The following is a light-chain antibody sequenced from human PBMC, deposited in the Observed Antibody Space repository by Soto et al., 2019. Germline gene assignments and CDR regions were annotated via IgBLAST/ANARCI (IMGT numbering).Light chain of an antibody. J-gene: IGKJ5*01. V-gene: IGKV3D-20*01. CDR1: ERVSSNQ. CDR2: DAS. CDR3: QQYGSSPIT. Sequence: PGERGALSCLASERVSSNQVAWYQQKPGLAPRLLIYDASSRASGIPERFSGSGSGTGFSLTISSLEPEDSAVYYCQQYGSSPITFGQGTRLEIK.